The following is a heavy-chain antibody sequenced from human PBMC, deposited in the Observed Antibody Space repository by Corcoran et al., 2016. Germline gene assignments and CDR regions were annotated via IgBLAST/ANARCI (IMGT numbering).Heavy chain of an antibody. Sequence: EVQLVQSGAEVKQPGESLRISCKGSGYSFTSYWISWVRQMPVKGLEWLGRIDPSDSYTNYSPSFHGHGTISADKSISTAYLQGSSLKASDTAMYYCARLGGDYGSYDYGMDVWGQGTTVTVSS. V-gene: IGHV5-10-1*03. CDR1: GYSFTSYW. J-gene: IGHJ6*02. CDR2: IDPSDSYT. D-gene: IGHD4-17*01. CDR3: ARLGGDYGSYDYGMDV.